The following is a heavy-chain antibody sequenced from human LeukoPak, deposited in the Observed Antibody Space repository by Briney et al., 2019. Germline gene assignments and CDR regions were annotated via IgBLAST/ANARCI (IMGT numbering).Heavy chain of an antibody. CDR3: ARDSGERGSGSYLIAY. CDR1: GFSFSSYW. CDR2: IKQNGSEK. D-gene: IGHD3-10*01. Sequence: PGGSLRLSCAASGFSFSSYWMSWVRQAPGKGLEWVANIKQNGSEKYYVDSVKGRFTISRDNAKKSLYLQMNSLRSDDTAVYYCARDSGERGSGSYLIAYWGQGTLVTVSS. J-gene: IGHJ4*02. V-gene: IGHV3-7*03.